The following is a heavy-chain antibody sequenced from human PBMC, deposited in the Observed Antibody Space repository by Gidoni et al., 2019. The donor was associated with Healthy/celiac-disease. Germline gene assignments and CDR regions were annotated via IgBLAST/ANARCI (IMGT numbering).Heavy chain of an antibody. CDR1: GDRASSNSAA. CDR2: TSYRSKWYN. CDR3: ARETPYSSSWLFDY. D-gene: IGHD6-13*01. Sequence: QVQLQQSGPGLVKPSQTLSLTCAISGDRASSNSAAWTWIRQSPSRGLEWLGRTSYRSKWYNDYAVSVKSRITINPDTSKNQFSLQLNSVTPEDTAVYYCARETPYSSSWLFDYWGQGTLVTVSS. V-gene: IGHV6-1*01. J-gene: IGHJ4*02.